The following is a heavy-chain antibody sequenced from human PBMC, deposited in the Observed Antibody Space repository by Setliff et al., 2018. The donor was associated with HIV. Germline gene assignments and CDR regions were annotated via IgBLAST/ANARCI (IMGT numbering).Heavy chain of an antibody. J-gene: IGHJ4*02. CDR1: GYTFTGYY. CDR2: INPKSDGP. CDR3: ARARSTSSHFDF. Sequence: ASVKVSCKASGYTFTGYYINWVRQAPGQGLEWMGWINPKSDGPNYAQKFQGRLSMTTDTSTSTAYMELRSLTSDDTAFYYCARARSTSSHFDFWGQGALVTVSS. V-gene: IGHV1-2*02. D-gene: IGHD2-2*01.